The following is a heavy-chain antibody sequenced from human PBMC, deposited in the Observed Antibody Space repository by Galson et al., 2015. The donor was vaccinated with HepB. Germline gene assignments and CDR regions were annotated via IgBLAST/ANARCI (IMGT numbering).Heavy chain of an antibody. CDR3: AREIRYFDWLSTEYFDF. V-gene: IGHV4-61*02. CDR2: FYSGGYT. J-gene: IGHJ4*02. D-gene: IGHD3-9*01. Sequence: TLSLTCTVSGDSITRDFHYWNWIRQPAGKGLEWIGRFYSGGYTNYSPSLHSRATISADTSKNQISPRLNSMTVADTAIYYCAREIRYFDWLSTEYFDFWGQGILVTVSS. CDR1: GDSITRDFHY.